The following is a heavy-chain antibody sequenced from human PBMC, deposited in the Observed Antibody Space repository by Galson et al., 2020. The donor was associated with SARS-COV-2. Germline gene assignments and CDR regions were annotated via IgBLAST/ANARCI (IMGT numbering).Heavy chain of an antibody. Sequence: ASVKVSCKASGYTFTGYYMHWVRQAPGQGLEWMGWINPNSGGTNYAQKFQGRVTMTRDTSISTAYMELSRPRSDDTAVYYCARVGRQQPQGGYYYGMDVWGQGTTVTVSS. J-gene: IGHJ6*02. D-gene: IGHD6-13*01. CDR1: GYTFTGYY. CDR3: ARVGRQQPQGGYYYGMDV. CDR2: INPNSGGT. V-gene: IGHV1-2*02.